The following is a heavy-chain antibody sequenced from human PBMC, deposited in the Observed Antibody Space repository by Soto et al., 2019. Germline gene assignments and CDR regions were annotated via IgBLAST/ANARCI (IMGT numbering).Heavy chain of an antibody. CDR1: GFTFSSYA. J-gene: IGHJ4*02. Sequence: GGSLRLSCAASGFTFSSYAMSWVRQAPGKGLEWVSAISGSGGSTYYADSVKGRFTISRDNSKNTLYLQMNSLRAEDTAVYYCAKDHGGSQRTLSSAFDYWGQGTLVTVSS. CDR2: ISGSGGST. CDR3: AKDHGGSQRTLSSAFDY. D-gene: IGHD1-26*01. V-gene: IGHV3-23*01.